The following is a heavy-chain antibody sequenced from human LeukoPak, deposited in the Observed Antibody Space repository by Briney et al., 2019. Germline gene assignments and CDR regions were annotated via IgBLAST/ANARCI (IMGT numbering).Heavy chain of an antibody. CDR2: MNPNSGNT. CDR3: ARGFGGSSSYYYYYMVV. CDR1: GYTFTSYD. J-gene: IGHJ6*03. Sequence: ASVKVSCKASGYTFTSYDINWVRQATGQGLEWMGWMNPNSGNTGYAQKFQGRVTITSNTSISTAYMELSSLRSEDTAVYYCARGFGGSSSYYYYYMVVWGKGTTVTVSS. D-gene: IGHD6-6*01. V-gene: IGHV1-8*03.